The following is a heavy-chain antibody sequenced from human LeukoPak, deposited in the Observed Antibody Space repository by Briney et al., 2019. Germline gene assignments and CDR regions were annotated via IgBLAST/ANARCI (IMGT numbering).Heavy chain of an antibody. CDR3: ASYIAAAGPFDY. CDR2: IRYDGSNK. J-gene: IGHJ4*02. Sequence: GGSLRLSCAASGFTFSSYGMHWVRQAPGKGLEWVAFIRYDGSNKYYADSVKGRFTISRDNSKNTLYLQMNSLRAEDTAVYYCASYIAAAGPFDYCGQGTLVTVSS. D-gene: IGHD6-13*01. CDR1: GFTFSSYG. V-gene: IGHV3-30*02.